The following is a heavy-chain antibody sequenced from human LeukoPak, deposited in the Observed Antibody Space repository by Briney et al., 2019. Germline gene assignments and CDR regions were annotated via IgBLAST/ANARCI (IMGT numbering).Heavy chain of an antibody. Sequence: SETLSLTCSVSGVSISSYSWSWLRQAPGKGLEWVASVQYTGSTTYNPSLRSRLTISADTPKSQFSLQLTSVTPADTAVYYCARVERNWSGYYAKVYYFDYWGQGTLVTVSS. CDR2: VQYTGST. D-gene: IGHD3-3*01. CDR3: ARVERNWSGYYAKVYYFDY. J-gene: IGHJ4*02. V-gene: IGHV4-59*01. CDR1: GVSISSYS.